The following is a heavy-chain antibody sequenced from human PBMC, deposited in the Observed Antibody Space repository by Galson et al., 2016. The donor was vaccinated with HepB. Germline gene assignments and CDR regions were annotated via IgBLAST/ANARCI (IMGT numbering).Heavy chain of an antibody. D-gene: IGHD6-13*01. CDR2: ISYDGSNK. Sequence: LRLSCAASGFTFSSYAMHWVRQAPGKGLEWVAVISYDGSNKYYADSVKGRFTISRDNSKNTLYLQMNSLRAEDTAVYYCARDSSSWFRSYWYFDLWGRGTLVTVSS. CDR1: GFTFSSYA. CDR3: ARDSSSWFRSYWYFDL. V-gene: IGHV3-30-3*01. J-gene: IGHJ2*01.